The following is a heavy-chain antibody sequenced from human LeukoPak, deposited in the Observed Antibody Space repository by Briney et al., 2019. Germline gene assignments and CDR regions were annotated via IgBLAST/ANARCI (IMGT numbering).Heavy chain of an antibody. CDR1: GASTSSSAYY. D-gene: IGHD6-6*01. J-gene: IGHJ5*02. CDR3: ARAGGISARPYNWFAP. Sequence: PSETLSLTCTVSGASTSSSAYYWGWIRQPPGKGLEWIGTIYYTGNTYYNPSLKSRVTMSVDTSKSQFSLRLSSVTAADTALYYCARAGGISARPYNWFAPWGQGTLVTVSS. V-gene: IGHV4-39*01. CDR2: IYYTGNT.